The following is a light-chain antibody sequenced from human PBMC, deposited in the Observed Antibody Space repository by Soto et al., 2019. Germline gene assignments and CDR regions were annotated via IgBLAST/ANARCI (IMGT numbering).Light chain of an antibody. J-gene: IGLJ1*01. CDR2: YDS. CDR3: QVWDSSSDHV. V-gene: IGLV3-21*04. CDR1: NIGSKS. Sequence: SYELTQPPSVSVAPGKTARITCGGNNIGSKSVHWYQQKPGQAPVLVIYYDSDRPSGIPERFSGSNSGNTATLTISGVEAGDEADYYCQVWDSSSDHVFGTGTKLTVL.